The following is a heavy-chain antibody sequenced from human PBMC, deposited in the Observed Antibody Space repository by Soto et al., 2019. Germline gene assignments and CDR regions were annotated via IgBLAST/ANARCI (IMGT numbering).Heavy chain of an antibody. J-gene: IGHJ6*02. CDR3: ARGGELQPYGMDV. D-gene: IGHD1-26*01. Sequence: PSETLSLTRAVYGGSFSGYYWSWIPQPPGKGLEWIGEINHSGSTNYNPSLKSRVTISVDTSKNQFSLKLSSVTAADTAVYYCARGGELQPYGMDVWGQGTTVTVSS. CDR1: GGSFSGYY. CDR2: INHSGST. V-gene: IGHV4-34*01.